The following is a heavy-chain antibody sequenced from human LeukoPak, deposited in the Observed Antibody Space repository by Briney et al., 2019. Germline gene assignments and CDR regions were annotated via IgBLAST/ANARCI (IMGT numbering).Heavy chain of an antibody. CDR1: GYTFTSYY. J-gene: IGHJ4*02. D-gene: IGHD6-19*01. V-gene: IGHV1-46*01. CDR3: ARGSDSSGWYLTLSYFDY. CDR2: INPSGGST. Sequence: ASVKVSCKASGYTFTSYYMHWVRQAPGQGLEWMGMINPSGGSTSYAQKFQGRVTMTRDTSTSTVYMELSSLRSEDTAVYYCARGSDSSGWYLTLSYFDYWGQGTLVTVSS.